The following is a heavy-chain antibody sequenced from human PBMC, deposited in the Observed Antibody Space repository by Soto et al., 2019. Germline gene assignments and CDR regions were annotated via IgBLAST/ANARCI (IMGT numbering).Heavy chain of an antibody. CDR1: GYTLTSYF. CDR2: INPSGGTT. Sequence: ASVKVSCKASGYTLTSYFMHWVRQAPGQGLEWMGIINPSGGTTTYAQKFQGRVTMTRDTSTSTVYMELSSLRSEDTAVYYCARVLVGRVGATDYYGMDVWGQGTTVTVSS. D-gene: IGHD1-26*01. CDR3: ARVLVGRVGATDYYGMDV. J-gene: IGHJ6*02. V-gene: IGHV1-46*01.